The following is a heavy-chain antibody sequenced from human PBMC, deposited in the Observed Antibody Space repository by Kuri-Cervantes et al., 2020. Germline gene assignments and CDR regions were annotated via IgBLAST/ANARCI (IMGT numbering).Heavy chain of an antibody. J-gene: IGHJ5*02. D-gene: IGHD4-11*01. CDR1: GASVTSGGYY. CDR2: ISYSGST. CDR3: ARAGYSKFSAWFDP. Sequence: GSLRLSCTVSGASVTSGGYYWSWIRQPPGKRLESIGCISYSGSTNYSPSLKSRVTISVDTSKNQFSLKLNSVTAADTAVYSCARAGYSKFSAWFDPWGQGTLVTVSS. V-gene: IGHV4-61*08.